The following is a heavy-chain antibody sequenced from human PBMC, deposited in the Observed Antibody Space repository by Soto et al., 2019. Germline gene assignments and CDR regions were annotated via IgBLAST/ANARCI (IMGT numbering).Heavy chain of an antibody. J-gene: IGHJ4*02. Sequence: QLQLQESGPGLVKPSETLSLTCTVSGGSISSSSYYWGWIRQPPGKGLEWIGSIYYSGSTYYNPSLKSRVTISVETSKNQFSLKLSSVTAADTAVYYCARHAFTVTIDYWGQGTLVTVSS. CDR1: GGSISSSSYY. V-gene: IGHV4-39*01. D-gene: IGHD4-17*01. CDR2: IYYSGST. CDR3: ARHAFTVTIDY.